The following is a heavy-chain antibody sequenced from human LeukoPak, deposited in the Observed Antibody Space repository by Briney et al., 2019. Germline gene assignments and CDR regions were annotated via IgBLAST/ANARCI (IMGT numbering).Heavy chain of an antibody. CDR3: ARQDVSYHFFDY. D-gene: IGHD1-26*01. CDR2: IYYSGST. V-gene: IGHV4-39*01. Sequence: SETLSLTCTVSGGSISSSSFYWGWIRQPPGKGLEWIGSIYYSGSTYDNPSLKSRVTISVDTSKNQFSLKLTSVTAADTAVYYCARQDVSYHFFDYWGQGTLVTVSS. CDR1: GGSISSSSFY. J-gene: IGHJ4*02.